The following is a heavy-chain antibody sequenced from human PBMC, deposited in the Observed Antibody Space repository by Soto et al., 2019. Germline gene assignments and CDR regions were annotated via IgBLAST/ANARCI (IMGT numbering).Heavy chain of an antibody. CDR1: GFTFSNAW. V-gene: IGHV3-15*07. J-gene: IGHJ4*02. CDR2: IKSKTDGGTT. Sequence: GGSLRLSCAASGFTFSNAWMNWVRQAPGKGLEWVGRIKSKTDGGTTDYAAPVKGRFTISRDDSKNTLYLQMNSLKTEDTAVYYCTTDVWVPSIAARLGSGWYGDFDYWGQGTLVTVSS. CDR3: TTDVWVPSIAARLGSGWYGDFDY. D-gene: IGHD6-6*01.